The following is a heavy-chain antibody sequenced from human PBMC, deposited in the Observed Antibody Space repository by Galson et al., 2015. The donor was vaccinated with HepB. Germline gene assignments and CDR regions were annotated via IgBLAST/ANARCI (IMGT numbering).Heavy chain of an antibody. CDR1: GFTFTSSA. D-gene: IGHD3-10*01. CDR2: IVVGSGNT. V-gene: IGHV1-58*02. J-gene: IGHJ4*02. Sequence: SVKVSCKASGFTFTSSAMQWVRQARGQRLEWIGWIVVGSGNTNYAQKFQERVTITRDMSTSTAYMELSSLRSEDTAVYYCAAARSYYYGSGSYLLPDYWGQGTLVTVSS. CDR3: AAARSYYYGSGSYLLPDY.